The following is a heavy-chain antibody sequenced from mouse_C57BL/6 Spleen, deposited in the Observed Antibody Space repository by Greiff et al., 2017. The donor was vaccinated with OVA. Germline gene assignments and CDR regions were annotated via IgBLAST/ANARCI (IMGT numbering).Heavy chain of an antibody. Sequence: VQLKESGPGLVKPSQSLSLTCSVTGYSITSGYYWNWIRQFPGNKLEWMGYISYDGSNNYNPSLKNRISITRDTSKNQFFLKLNSVTTEDTATYYCARSLTSLDYWGQGTTLTVSS. CDR3: ARSLTSLDY. CDR2: ISYDGSN. D-gene: IGHD4-1*01. CDR1: GYSITSGYY. J-gene: IGHJ2*01. V-gene: IGHV3-6*01.